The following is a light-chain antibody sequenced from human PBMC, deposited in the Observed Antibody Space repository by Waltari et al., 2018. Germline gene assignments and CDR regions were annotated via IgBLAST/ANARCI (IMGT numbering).Light chain of an antibody. Sequence: EIVLTQSPGTLSLSPGERATLSCRASQSVSSSYFAWYQQKPGQAPRLLLSGASSRATGIPDRFSGSGSGTDFTLPISRLEPEDFAVYYCQQYGSSPRDFGGGTKVEIK. CDR3: QQYGSSPRD. CDR1: QSVSSSY. V-gene: IGKV3-20*01. CDR2: GAS. J-gene: IGKJ4*01.